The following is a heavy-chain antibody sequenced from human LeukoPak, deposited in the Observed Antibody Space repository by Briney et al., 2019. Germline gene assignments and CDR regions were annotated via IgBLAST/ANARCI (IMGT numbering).Heavy chain of an antibody. D-gene: IGHD2-8*01. CDR3: ANRGTKWLPPPTDAFDV. CDR1: GFTVSSYS. Sequence: GGSLRLSCAASGFTVSSYSMNWVRQAPGKGLEWVSYISSSSSTIYYADSVKGRFTISRDNAKNSLYLQMNSLRADDTAIYYCANRGTKWLPPPTDAFDVWGQGTMVTVSS. J-gene: IGHJ3*01. CDR2: ISSSSSTI. V-gene: IGHV3-48*01.